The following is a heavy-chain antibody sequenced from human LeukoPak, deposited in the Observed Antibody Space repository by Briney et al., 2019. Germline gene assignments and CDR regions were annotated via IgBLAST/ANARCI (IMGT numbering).Heavy chain of an antibody. J-gene: IGHJ4*02. CDR2: IDSSGGYM. CDR1: GFTFNNYW. V-gene: IGHV3-21*06. Sequence: GGSLRLSCEASGFTFNNYWMSWVRQAPGKGLEWVSSIDSSGGYMFYADSVKGRFIISRDNAKDSLYLQMNSLRVEDTAVYYCLRGDRRDYWGQGTLVTVSS. CDR3: LRGDRRDY.